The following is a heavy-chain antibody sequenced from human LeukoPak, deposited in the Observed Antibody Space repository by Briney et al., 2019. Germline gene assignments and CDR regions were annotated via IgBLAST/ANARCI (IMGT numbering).Heavy chain of an antibody. J-gene: IGHJ4*02. CDR2: ISGSGGST. V-gene: IGHV3-23*01. CDR3: ARAVLLWFGELGSRVVDY. CDR1: GFTFSSYA. Sequence: GGSLRLSCAASGFTFSSYAMSWVRQAPGKGLEWVSAISGSGGSTYYADSVKGRFTISRDNSKNTLYLQMNSLRAEDTAVYYCARAVLLWFGELGSRVVDYWGQGTLVTVSS. D-gene: IGHD3-10*01.